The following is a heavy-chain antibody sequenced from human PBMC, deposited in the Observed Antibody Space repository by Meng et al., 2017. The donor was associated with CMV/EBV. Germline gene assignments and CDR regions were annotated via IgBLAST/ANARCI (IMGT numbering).Heavy chain of an antibody. V-gene: IGHV1-18*01. J-gene: IGHJ6*02. CDR1: GYTFTSYG. D-gene: IGHD6-19*01. CDR2: ISAYNGNT. Sequence: ASVKVSCKASGYTFTSYGISWVRQAPGQGLEWMGWISAYNGNTNYAQKLQGRVTMTTDTSTSTAYMELRSLRSDDTAVYYCAGDLAVAGKRYYYYGMDVWGQGTTVTV. CDR3: AGDLAVAGKRYYYYGMDV.